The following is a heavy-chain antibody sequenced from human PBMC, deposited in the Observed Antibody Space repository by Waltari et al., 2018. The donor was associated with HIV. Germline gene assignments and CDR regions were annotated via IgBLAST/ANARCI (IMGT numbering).Heavy chain of an antibody. CDR3: VTGGRLGAEGVSHDY. CDR1: EYTFSSLD. V-gene: IGHV1-8*01. J-gene: IGHJ4*02. D-gene: IGHD3-9*01. Sequence: QVPLVQSGAEVKKPGASIEISCKGSEYTFSSLDFHWVRQANGQGLVGMGWMNPNSGNAGYSPQFQGRVTMTRDTSIKTAYMELSGLRSEDTAVYYCVTGGRLGAEGVSHDYWGQGTLVTVSS. CDR2: MNPNSGNA.